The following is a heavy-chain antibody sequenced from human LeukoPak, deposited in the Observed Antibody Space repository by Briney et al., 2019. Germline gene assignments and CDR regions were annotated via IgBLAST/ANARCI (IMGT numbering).Heavy chain of an antibody. D-gene: IGHD6-13*01. CDR3: ARGGSWYGSLVY. CDR1: GGSISSASYY. J-gene: IGHJ4*02. V-gene: IGHV4-30-2*05. CDR2: LSHTGGT. Sequence: SEALSLTCAVSGGSISSASYYLSWIRQAPRKGLEWVGFLSHTGGTYYNPSLKSRLTISVDTSKNPCSLKLSSVTAADTAVYYCARGGSWYGSLVYWGQGALVTVSS.